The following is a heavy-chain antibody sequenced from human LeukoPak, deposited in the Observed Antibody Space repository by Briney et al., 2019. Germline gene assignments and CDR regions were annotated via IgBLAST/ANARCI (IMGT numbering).Heavy chain of an antibody. D-gene: IGHD6-6*01. Sequence: ASVKVSCKASGYTFTSYGISWVRQAPGQGLEWMGWISAYNGNTNYAQKLQGRVTMTTDTSTSTAYMELRSLRSDDTAVYYCHYSSSPMGDVYWGQGTLVTVSS. J-gene: IGHJ4*02. CDR3: HYSSSPMGDVY. V-gene: IGHV1-18*01. CDR1: GYTFTSYG. CDR2: ISAYNGNT.